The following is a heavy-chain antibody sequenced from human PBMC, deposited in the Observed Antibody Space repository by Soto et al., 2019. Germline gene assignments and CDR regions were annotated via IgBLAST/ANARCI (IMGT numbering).Heavy chain of an antibody. CDR2: ISGSGGST. D-gene: IGHD3-3*01. CDR1: GFTFSSYA. J-gene: IGHJ4*02. V-gene: IGHV3-23*01. Sequence: PGGSLRLSCAASGFTFSSYAMSWVRQAPGKGLEWVSAISGSGGSTYYADSVKGRFTISRDNSKNTLYLQMNSLRAEDTAVYYCAKDPHNGYFGVVGYFDYWGQGTLVTVSS. CDR3: AKDPHNGYFGVVGYFDY.